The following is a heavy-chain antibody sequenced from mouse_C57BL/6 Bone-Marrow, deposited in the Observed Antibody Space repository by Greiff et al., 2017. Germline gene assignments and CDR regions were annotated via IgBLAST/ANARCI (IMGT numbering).Heavy chain of an antibody. CDR3: ARGITTVVNWYFDV. D-gene: IGHD1-1*01. J-gene: IGHJ1*03. CDR1: GYTFTDYY. CDR2: INPYNGGT. Sequence: EVQLQESGPVLVKPGASVKMSCKASGYTFTDYYMNWVKQSHGKSLEWIGVINPYNGGTSYNQKFKGKATLTVDKSSSTAYMELNSLTSEDSAVYYCARGITTVVNWYFDVGGTGTTVTVSS. V-gene: IGHV1-19*01.